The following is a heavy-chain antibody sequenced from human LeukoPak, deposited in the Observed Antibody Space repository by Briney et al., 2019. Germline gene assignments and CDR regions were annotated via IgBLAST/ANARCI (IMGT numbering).Heavy chain of an antibody. D-gene: IGHD4-23*01. J-gene: IGHJ4*02. CDR2: ISAYNGNT. CDR3: ARSLDAGNPPESGY. CDR1: GYTFTSYG. V-gene: IGHV1-18*01. Sequence: ASVKVSCKASGYTFTSYGISWVRQAPGQGLEWMGWISAYNGNTNYAQNFHGRVTMTTDTSTSTAYMELRSLRSDDTAVYYCARSLDAGNPPESGYWGQGTLVTVSS.